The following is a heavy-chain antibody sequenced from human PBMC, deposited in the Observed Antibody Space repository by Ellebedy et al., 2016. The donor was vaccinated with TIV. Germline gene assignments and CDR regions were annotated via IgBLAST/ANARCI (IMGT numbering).Heavy chain of an antibody. CDR2: ISYDGSNK. D-gene: IGHD1-26*01. Sequence: GESLKISCAASGFTFSSYGMHWVRQAPGKGLEWVAVISYDGSNKYYADSVKGRFTISRDNSKNTLYLQMNSLRAEDTAVYYCAREGWELLLGGAFDIWGQGTMVTVSS. CDR1: GFTFSSYG. CDR3: AREGWELLLGGAFDI. V-gene: IGHV3-30*03. J-gene: IGHJ3*02.